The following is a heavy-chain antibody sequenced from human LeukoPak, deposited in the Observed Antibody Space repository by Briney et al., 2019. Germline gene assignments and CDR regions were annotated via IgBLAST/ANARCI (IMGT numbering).Heavy chain of an antibody. CDR2: IIPIFGIA. Sequence: SVKVSCKASGGTFSSYAISWVRQAPGQGLEWMGRIIPIFGIANYAQKFQGRVTITADKSTSTAYMELSSLRSEDTAVYYCAREAPNIVVVKGYWFDPWGQGTLVTVSS. V-gene: IGHV1-69*04. D-gene: IGHD2-21*01. CDR1: GGTFSSYA. CDR3: AREAPNIVVVKGYWFDP. J-gene: IGHJ5*02.